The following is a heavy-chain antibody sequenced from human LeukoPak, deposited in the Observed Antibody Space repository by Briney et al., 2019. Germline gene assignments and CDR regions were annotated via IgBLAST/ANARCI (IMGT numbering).Heavy chain of an antibody. V-gene: IGHV1-3*01. J-gene: IGHJ3*02. Sequence: ASVKVSCKASGYTFTSYAMHWVRQAPGQRLEWMGWINAGNGNTKYSQEFQGRVTITRDTSASTAYMELRSLRSDDTAVYYCARRQGYCSSTSCLDDAFDIWGQGTMVTVSS. CDR1: GYTFTSYA. CDR3: ARRQGYCSSTSCLDDAFDI. D-gene: IGHD2-2*01. CDR2: INAGNGNT.